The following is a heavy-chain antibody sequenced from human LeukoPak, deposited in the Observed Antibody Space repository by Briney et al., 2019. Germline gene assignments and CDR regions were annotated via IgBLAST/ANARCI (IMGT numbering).Heavy chain of an antibody. CDR3: ARDGGSIYCSGGSCYSNYYFDY. D-gene: IGHD2-15*01. V-gene: IGHV3-21*01. CDR2: ISSSSSYI. CDR1: GFTFSSYS. J-gene: IGHJ4*02. Sequence: GGSLRLSCAASGFTFSSYSMNWVRQAPGKGLEWVSSISSSSSYIYYADSVKGRFTISRDNAKNSLYLQMNSLRAEDTAVYYCARDGGSIYCSGGSCYSNYYFDYWGQGTLVTVSS.